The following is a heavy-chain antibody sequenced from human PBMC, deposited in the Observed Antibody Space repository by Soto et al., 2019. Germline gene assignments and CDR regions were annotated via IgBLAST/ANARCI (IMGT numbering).Heavy chain of an antibody. CDR1: GFTFDDYG. V-gene: IGHV3-20*04. J-gene: IGHJ4*02. CDR3: ASLGYAGPFDY. CDR2: INWNGGST. D-gene: IGHD5-12*01. Sequence: VGSLRLSCAASGFTFDDYGMSWVCQAPGKGLEWVSGINWNGGSTGYADSVKGRFTISRDNAKNSLYLQMNSLRAEDTALYYCASLGYAGPFDYWGQGTLVTVSS.